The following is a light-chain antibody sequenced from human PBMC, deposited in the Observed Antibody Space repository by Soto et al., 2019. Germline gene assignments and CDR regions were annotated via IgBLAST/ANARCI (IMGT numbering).Light chain of an antibody. J-gene: IGKJ4*01. CDR1: QSVNTN. CDR3: QQYKNWPPVT. V-gene: IGKV3-15*01. CDR2: GAS. Sequence: ETVMTQSPATLSVSLGERATLSCRASQSVNTNLAWYQQKPGQAPRLLIYGASIRATGVPARFSGSGSGTDFTLTISSLQPEDFAIYFCQQYKNWPPVTFGGGTKVDIK.